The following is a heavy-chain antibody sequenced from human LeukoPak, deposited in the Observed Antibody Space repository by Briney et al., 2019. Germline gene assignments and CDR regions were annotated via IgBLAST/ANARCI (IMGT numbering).Heavy chain of an antibody. J-gene: IGHJ3*02. CDR3: ARVRDYYDSVGAFDI. CDR1: GGSFSGYY. CDR2: INDSGST. V-gene: IGHV4-34*01. Sequence: SETLSLTCAVYGGSFSGYYWTWIRQSPGKGLEWIGEINDSGSTNYNPSLKSRVTISVDTSKNQFSLKLSSVTAADTAVYYCARVRDYYDSVGAFDIWGQGTMVTVSS. D-gene: IGHD3-22*01.